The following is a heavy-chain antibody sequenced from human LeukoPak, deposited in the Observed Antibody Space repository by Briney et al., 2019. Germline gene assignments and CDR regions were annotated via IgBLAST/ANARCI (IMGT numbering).Heavy chain of an antibody. Sequence: ASVKVSCKASGYTFTSYGISWVRQAPGQGLEXXXXXXXXXXXXNYAQKLQGRVTMTTDTSTSTAYMELRSLRSDDTAVYYCARDRADIVVVPAARDYYYYGMDVWGQGTTVTVSS. V-gene: IGHV1-18*01. CDR2: XXXXXXXX. CDR1: GYTFTSYG. CDR3: ARDRADIVVVPAARDYYYYGMDV. J-gene: IGHJ6*02. D-gene: IGHD2-2*01.